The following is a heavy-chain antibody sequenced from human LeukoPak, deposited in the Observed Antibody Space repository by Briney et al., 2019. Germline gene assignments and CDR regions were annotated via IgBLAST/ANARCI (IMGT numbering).Heavy chain of an antibody. CDR3: ARAGPHYDYVWGSYRGFDY. D-gene: IGHD3-16*02. CDR2: IYYSGST. V-gene: IGHV4-61*01. CDR1: GGSVSSGSYY. J-gene: IGHJ4*02. Sequence: SETLSLTCTVSGGSVSSGSYYWSWIRQPPGQGLEWIGYIYYSGSTNYNPSLKSRVTISVDTSKNQFSLKLSSVTAADTAVYYCARAGPHYDYVWGSYRGFDYWGQGTLVTVSS.